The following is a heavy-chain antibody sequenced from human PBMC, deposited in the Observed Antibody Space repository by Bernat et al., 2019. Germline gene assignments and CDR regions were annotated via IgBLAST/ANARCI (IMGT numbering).Heavy chain of an antibody. CDR2: ISSRSAHI. Sequence: EVQLVESGGGLVKPGGSLRLSCAGSGFMFSNYTMNWVRQAPGKGLEWVSSISSRSAHIYYAASVKGRFTISRDNAKRSLYLQMNGLRAEDTAVYYCAGRVGDVWGQGTTVIVSS. V-gene: IGHV3-21*01. CDR3: AGRVGDV. J-gene: IGHJ6*02. D-gene: IGHD1-26*01. CDR1: GFMFSNYT.